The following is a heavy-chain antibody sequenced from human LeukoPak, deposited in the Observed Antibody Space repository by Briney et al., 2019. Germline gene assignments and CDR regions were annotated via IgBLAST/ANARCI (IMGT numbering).Heavy chain of an antibody. J-gene: IGHJ4*02. D-gene: IGHD6-19*01. CDR3: AKDPKTRIAVAGYFDY. CDR2: ISGSGGST. V-gene: IGHV3-23*01. CDR1: GFTFSSYA. Sequence: GGSLRLSCAASGFTFSSYAMSWVRQAPGKGLEWVSAISGSGGSTYYADSVKGRFTISRDNSKNTLYLQMNSLRAEDTAVYYCAKDPKTRIAVAGYFDYWGQGTLVTVSS.